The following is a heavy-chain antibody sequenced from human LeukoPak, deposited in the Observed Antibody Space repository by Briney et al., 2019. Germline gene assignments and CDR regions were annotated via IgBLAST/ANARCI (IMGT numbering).Heavy chain of an antibody. CDR1: GYTFTSYY. D-gene: IGHD6-13*01. V-gene: IGHV1-46*01. Sequence: ASVKASCKASGYTFTSYYMHWVRQAPGQGLEWMGIINPSGGSTSYAQKFQGRVTMTRDTSTSTVYMELSSLRSGDTAVYYCAREEAAAGTNYYYGMDVWGQGTTVTVSS. CDR3: AREEAAAGTNYYYGMDV. J-gene: IGHJ6*02. CDR2: INPSGGST.